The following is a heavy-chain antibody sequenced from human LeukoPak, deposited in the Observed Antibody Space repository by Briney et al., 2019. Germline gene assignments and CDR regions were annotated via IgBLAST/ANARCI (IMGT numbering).Heavy chain of an antibody. CDR1: GFSFSRYW. J-gene: IGHJ5*02. Sequence: GGSLRLSCAASGFSFSRYWMSWVRQAPGKGLEWVANIKQDGSEKNYVESVKGRFTISRDNAKNSLYLQTNSLRAEDTAVYYCARALWFGELPTYNWFDPWGQGTLVTVSS. D-gene: IGHD3-10*01. CDR3: ARALWFGELPTYNWFDP. V-gene: IGHV3-7*01. CDR2: IKQDGSEK.